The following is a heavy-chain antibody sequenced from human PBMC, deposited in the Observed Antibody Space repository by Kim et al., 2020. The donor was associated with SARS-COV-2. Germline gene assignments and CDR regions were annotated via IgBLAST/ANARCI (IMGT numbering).Heavy chain of an antibody. D-gene: IGHD2-15*01. CDR2: INAYNGNT. CDR3: ARDVVVVVAATLGLIDY. V-gene: IGHV1-18*01. CDR1: GYTFTSYG. J-gene: IGHJ4*02. Sequence: ASVKVSCKASGYTFTSYGIIGVRQAPGQGLEWMGWINAYNGNTNYAQKLQGRVTMTTDTSTSTAYMELRSLRSDDTAVYYCARDVVVVVAATLGLIDYWGQGTLGTVSS.